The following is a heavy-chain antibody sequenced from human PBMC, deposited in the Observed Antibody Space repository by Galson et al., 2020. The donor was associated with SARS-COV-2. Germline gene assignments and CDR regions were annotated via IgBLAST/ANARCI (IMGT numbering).Heavy chain of an antibody. Sequence: SETLSLTCTMSGGSIYGYYWGWLRQPPGKALEWMGYIYYSGSTKYNPTLKSRVTISLDTSQNQFSLSLTSVTAADTAVYYCARAYFGSGHNYNWGGWFDSWGQGTLVTVSS. V-gene: IGHV4-59*12. D-gene: IGHD3-10*01. J-gene: IGHJ5*01. CDR3: ARAYFGSGHNYNWGGWFDS. CDR2: IYYSGST. CDR1: GGSIYGYY.